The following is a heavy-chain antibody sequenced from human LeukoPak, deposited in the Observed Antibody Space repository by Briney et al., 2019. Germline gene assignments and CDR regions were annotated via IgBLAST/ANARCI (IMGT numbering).Heavy chain of an antibody. V-gene: IGHV4-34*01. CDR3: ARYGLRGLVAFRSHKNWFDP. CDR2: INHSGST. Sequence: SETLSLTCAAYGGSSSGYYWSWIRQPPGKGLEWIGEINHSGSTNYNPSLKSRVTISVDTSKNQFSLKLSSVTAADTAVYYCARYGLRGLVAFRSHKNWFDPWGQGTLVTVSS. CDR1: GGSSSGYY. J-gene: IGHJ5*02. D-gene: IGHD4-17*01.